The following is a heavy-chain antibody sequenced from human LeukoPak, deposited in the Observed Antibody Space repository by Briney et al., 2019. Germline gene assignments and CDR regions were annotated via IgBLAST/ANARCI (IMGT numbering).Heavy chain of an antibody. CDR2: IYYSGST. V-gene: IGHV4-39*01. J-gene: IGHJ5*02. D-gene: IGHD6-13*01. Sequence: SETLSLTCTVSGGSISSSSYYWGWIRQPPGKGLEWIGSIYYSGSTYYNPSLKSRVTISVDTSKNQFSLKLSSVTAADTAVYHCARHSFTYSSSWYRWFDPWGQGTLVTVSS. CDR3: ARHSFTYSSSWYRWFDP. CDR1: GGSISSSSYY.